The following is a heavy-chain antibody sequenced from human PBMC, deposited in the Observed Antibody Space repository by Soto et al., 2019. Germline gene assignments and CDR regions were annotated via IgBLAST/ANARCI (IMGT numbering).Heavy chain of an antibody. J-gene: IGHJ4*02. D-gene: IGHD4-4*01. V-gene: IGHV4-59*01. CDR2: IYYSGST. Sequence: SETLSLTCTVSGGSISSYYWSWIRQPPGKGLEWIGYIYYSGSTNYNPSLKSRVTISVDTSKNQFSLKLSSVTAADTAVYYCARSGPYDYNSFDYWGQGTLVTVSS. CDR3: ARSGPYDYNSFDY. CDR1: GGSISSYY.